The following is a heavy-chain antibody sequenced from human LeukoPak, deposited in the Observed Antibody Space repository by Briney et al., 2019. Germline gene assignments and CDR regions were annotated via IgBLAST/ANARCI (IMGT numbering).Heavy chain of an antibody. J-gene: IGHJ4*02. CDR3: AKSRHILPPGN. V-gene: IGHV3-7*01. CDR1: GGSFSGYY. CDR2: IKQDGSEK. D-gene: IGHD3-9*01. Sequence: ETLSLTCAVYGGSFSGYYWSWIRQPPGKGLEWVANIKQDGSEKYYVDSVKGRFTISRDNAKNSLYLQMNSLRAEDTAVYYCAKSRHILPPGNWGQGTLVTVSS.